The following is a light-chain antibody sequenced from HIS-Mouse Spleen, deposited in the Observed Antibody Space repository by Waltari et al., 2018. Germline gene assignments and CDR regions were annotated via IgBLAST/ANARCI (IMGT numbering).Light chain of an antibody. CDR3: QQSYSTPLFT. Sequence: DIQMTQSPSSLSASAGDRVTITCRASQSISSYLNWYQQKPGKAPKLLIYAASSLQSGVPSRFSGSGSGTDFTLTISSLQPEDFATYYCQQSYSTPLFTFGPGTKVDIK. V-gene: IGKV1-39*01. CDR1: QSISSY. J-gene: IGKJ3*01. CDR2: AAS.